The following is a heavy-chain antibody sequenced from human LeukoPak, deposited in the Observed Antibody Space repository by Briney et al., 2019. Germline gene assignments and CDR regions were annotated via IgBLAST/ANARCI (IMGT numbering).Heavy chain of an antibody. D-gene: IGHD2-8*02. Sequence: PSETLSLTCTVSGVSISSSSYYWGWIRQPPGKGLEWIGSIYYSGTDYYNPSLRSRLTIYVDTSKNQFSLTLTSVTAADTTVYYCARSVAGGKFFFDDGGQGTLVTVSS. CDR1: GVSISSSSYY. CDR2: IYYSGTD. J-gene: IGHJ4*02. CDR3: ARSVAGGKFFFDD. V-gene: IGHV4-39*01.